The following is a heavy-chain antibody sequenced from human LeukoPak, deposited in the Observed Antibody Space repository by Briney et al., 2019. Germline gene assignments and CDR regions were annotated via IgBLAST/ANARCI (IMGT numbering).Heavy chain of an antibody. CDR2: IYYSGST. CDR1: GGSISSGGYY. J-gene: IGHJ5*02. D-gene: IGHD3-10*01. CDR3: ARVRGPPYYWFDP. Sequence: PSQTLSLTCTVSGGSISSGGYYWSWIRQHPGKGLEWIGYIYYSGSTYYKPSLKSRVTISVDTSKNQFSLKLSSVTAADTAAYYCARVRGPPYYWFDPWGQGTLVTVSS. V-gene: IGHV4-31*03.